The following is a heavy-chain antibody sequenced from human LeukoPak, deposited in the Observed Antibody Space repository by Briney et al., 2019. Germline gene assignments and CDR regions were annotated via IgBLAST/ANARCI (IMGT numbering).Heavy chain of an antibody. D-gene: IGHD4-11*01. CDR1: GGSFSGYY. J-gene: IGHJ6*03. CDR3: ARDQRGSDSNYYYYMDV. V-gene: IGHV4-34*01. CDR2: INHSGST. Sequence: SETLSLTCAVYGGSFSGYYWSWIRQPPGKGLEWIGEINHSGSTNYNPSLKSRVTISVDTSKNQFSLKLSSVTAADTAVYYCARDQRGSDSNYYYYMDVRGKGTTVTVSS.